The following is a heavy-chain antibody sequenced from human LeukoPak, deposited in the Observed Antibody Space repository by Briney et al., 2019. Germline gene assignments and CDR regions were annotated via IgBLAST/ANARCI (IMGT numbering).Heavy chain of an antibody. Sequence: GGSLRLSCAASGFTFSDYYMSWIRQAPGKGLEWVSYISSSGSTIYYADSVKGRFTISRDNAKNSLYLQMNSLRAEDTAVYYCARGAYCGGDCYSGGDYWGQGTLVTVSS. CDR2: ISSSGSTI. J-gene: IGHJ4*02. CDR1: GFTFSDYY. CDR3: ARGAYCGGDCYSGGDY. D-gene: IGHD2-21*02. V-gene: IGHV3-11*01.